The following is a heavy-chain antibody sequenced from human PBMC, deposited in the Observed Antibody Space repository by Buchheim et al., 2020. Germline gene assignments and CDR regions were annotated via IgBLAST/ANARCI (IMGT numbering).Heavy chain of an antibody. Sequence: QVQLQESGPGLVKPSQTLSLTCTVSGGSISSYYWSWIRQPPGTGLEWIGYIYYSGSTNYNPSLKSRVTISVVTSKNQISLKLSSVTAADTAVYYCARQSGYPKHWYFDLWGRGTL. CDR1: GGSISSYY. CDR2: IYYSGST. CDR3: ARQSGYPKHWYFDL. D-gene: IGHD5-18*01. J-gene: IGHJ2*01. V-gene: IGHV4-59*08.